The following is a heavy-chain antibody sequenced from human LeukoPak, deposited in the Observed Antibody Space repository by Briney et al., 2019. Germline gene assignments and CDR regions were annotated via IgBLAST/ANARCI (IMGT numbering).Heavy chain of an antibody. CDR2: IYHSGRT. D-gene: IGHD3-22*01. Sequence: SETLSLTCAVSGYSIGSGYYWGWIRQPPGKGLEWIGSIYHSGRTYSNPSLKTRVTISVDTSKNQFSLKLSSVTAADTAVYYCARAHYYDSSGYDIIDYWGQGTLVTVSS. CDR3: ARAHYYDSSGYDIIDY. CDR1: GYSIGSGYY. V-gene: IGHV4-38-2*01. J-gene: IGHJ4*02.